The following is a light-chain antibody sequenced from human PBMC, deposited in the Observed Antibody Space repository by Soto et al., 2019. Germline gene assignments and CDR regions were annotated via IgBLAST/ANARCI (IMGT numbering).Light chain of an antibody. CDR2: AAS. Sequence: DIQMTQSPSSLSASVGDRVTITCRASQSISSYLNWYQQKPGKAPKLLIYAASSLQSGVPSRFSGSGSGTDFTLTISSLHPEDFATYYCQQSYSTLGGLTFGGGTKVEIK. CDR1: QSISSY. CDR3: QQSYSTLGGLT. V-gene: IGKV1-39*01. J-gene: IGKJ4*01.